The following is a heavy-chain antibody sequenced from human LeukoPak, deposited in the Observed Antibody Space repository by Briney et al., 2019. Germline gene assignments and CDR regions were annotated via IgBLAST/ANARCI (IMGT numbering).Heavy chain of an antibody. Sequence: GGSLRLSCVASGLTVSRHYMTWVRQAPGKGLEWLSVISTGGSTNYADSVKGRFTISRDNSKNTLFLQMNSLRADDTAVYYCARHSGGRQFDYWGQGTLVTVSS. CDR2: ISTGGST. CDR1: GLTVSRHY. J-gene: IGHJ4*02. D-gene: IGHD6-19*01. V-gene: IGHV3-53*01. CDR3: ARHSGGRQFDY.